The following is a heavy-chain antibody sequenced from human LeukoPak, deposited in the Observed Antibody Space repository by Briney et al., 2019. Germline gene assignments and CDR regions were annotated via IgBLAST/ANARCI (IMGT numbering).Heavy chain of an antibody. Sequence: GGSLRLSCAASGFTFSSYAMNWVRQTPGKGLEWVSYISISGSTIYYADSVKGRFTISRDNAKNTLYLQMNSLTAEDTAVYYCASADERAPQGAHYYYNYIDVWGKGTTVTVSS. CDR2: ISISGSTI. V-gene: IGHV3-48*03. CDR1: GFTFSSYA. J-gene: IGHJ6*03. CDR3: ASADERAPQGAHYYYNYIDV.